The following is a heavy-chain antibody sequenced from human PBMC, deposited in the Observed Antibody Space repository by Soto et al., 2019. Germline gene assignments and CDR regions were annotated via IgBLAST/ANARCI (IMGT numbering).Heavy chain of an antibody. CDR1: GFTFSSYA. CDR3: AKCRSYYYDSSGYYFWVYFDY. Sequence: GGSLRLSCAASGFTFSSYAMSWVRQAPGKGLEWVSAISGSGGSTYYADSVKGRFTISRDNSKNTLYLQMNSLRAEDTAVYYCAKCRSYYYDSSGYYFWVYFDYWGQGTLVTVSS. V-gene: IGHV3-23*01. D-gene: IGHD3-22*01. CDR2: ISGSGGST. J-gene: IGHJ4*02.